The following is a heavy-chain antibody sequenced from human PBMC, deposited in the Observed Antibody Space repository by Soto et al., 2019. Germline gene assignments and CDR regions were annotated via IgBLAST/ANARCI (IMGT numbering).Heavy chain of an antibody. CDR2: ISWNSDTL. D-gene: IGHD3-22*01. J-gene: IGHJ4*02. CDR1: GFTFDDYA. V-gene: IGHV3-9*01. Sequence: EVQLVESGGGLVQPGRSLRLSCAASGFTFDDYAMHWVRQAPGKGLEWVTGISWNSDTLGYADSVKGRFTISRDNAKNSLYLQMSSLRPEDTAFYYGERGLYYYTTSGYPHYWGQGTLVTVSS. CDR3: ERGLYYYTTSGYPHY.